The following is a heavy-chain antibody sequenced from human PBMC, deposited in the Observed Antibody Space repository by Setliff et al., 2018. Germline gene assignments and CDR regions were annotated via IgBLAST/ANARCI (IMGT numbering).Heavy chain of an antibody. J-gene: IGHJ4*02. CDR1: GYTFTNFG. CDR2: NSA. V-gene: IGHV1-18*01. Sequence: ASVKVSCKTSGYTFTNFGINWVRQAPGQGLEWMGWNSAYAQKFQGRVTMTTDTPTSTAYMELRSLRSDDTAVYYCARGPPDFVVVPAAAKFDYWGPGTLVTAPQ. D-gene: IGHD2-2*01. CDR3: ARGPPDFVVVPAAAKFDY.